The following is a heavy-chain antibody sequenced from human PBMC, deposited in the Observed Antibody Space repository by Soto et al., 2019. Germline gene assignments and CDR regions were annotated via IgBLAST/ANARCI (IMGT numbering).Heavy chain of an antibody. CDR3: AGQTADSSGYYSADV. CDR1: GGSIISSIYY. V-gene: IGHV4-39*01. CDR2: IYYSGST. J-gene: IGHJ6*02. Sequence: PSETLSLTCTVSGGSIISSIYYWGWIRQPPGKGLEWIGSIYYSGSTYHNPSLKSRVTISVDTSKNQFSLKLSSVTAADTAVYYCAGQTADSSGYYSADVWGQGTTVTVSS. D-gene: IGHD3-22*01.